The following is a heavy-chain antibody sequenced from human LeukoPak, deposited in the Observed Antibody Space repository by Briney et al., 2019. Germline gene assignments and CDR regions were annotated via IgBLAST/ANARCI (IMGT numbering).Heavy chain of an antibody. D-gene: IGHD3-10*01. CDR2: IYTSGST. Sequence: PSETLSLTCTVSGGSISSYYWSWIRQPAGKGLEWIGRIYTSGSTNYNPSLKSRVTISVDKSKNQFSLTLSSVTAADTALYYCATDHGSGLMDVGGKGTTVTVSS. CDR3: ATDHGSGLMDV. CDR1: GGSISSYY. J-gene: IGHJ6*04. V-gene: IGHV4-4*07.